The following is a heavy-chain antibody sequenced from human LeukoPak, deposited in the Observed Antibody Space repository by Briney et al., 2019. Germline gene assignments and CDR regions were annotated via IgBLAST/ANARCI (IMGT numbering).Heavy chain of an antibody. CDR1: GGTFNNYA. CDR3: ARAPAGMDV. D-gene: IGHD1-14*01. V-gene: IGHV1-69*04. Sequence: SVKVSCKASGGTFNNYAITWVRQAPGQGLEWMGRIIPIFDIVNYTQKFQGGVTITADTITNTAYMELSSLRSEDTAVYFCARAPAGMDVWGQGTTVIVSS. CDR2: IIPIFDIV. J-gene: IGHJ6*02.